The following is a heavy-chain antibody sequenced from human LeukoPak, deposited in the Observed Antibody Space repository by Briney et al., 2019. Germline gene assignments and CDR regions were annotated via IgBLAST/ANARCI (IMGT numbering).Heavy chain of an antibody. CDR3: ARVVVVAATVVFDY. D-gene: IGHD2-15*01. J-gene: IGHJ4*02. Sequence: SETLSLTCTVSGGPISSGDYHWSWIRQPTGKGLEWIGYIYYSGSTYYNPSLKSRVTISVDTSKNQFSLKLSSVTAADTAVYYCARVVVVAATVVFDYWGQGTLVTVSS. V-gene: IGHV4-30-4*01. CDR1: GGPISSGDYH. CDR2: IYYSGST.